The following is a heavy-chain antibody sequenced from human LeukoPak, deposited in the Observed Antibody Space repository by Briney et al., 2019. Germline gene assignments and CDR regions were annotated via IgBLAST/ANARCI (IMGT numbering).Heavy chain of an antibody. V-gene: IGHV3-23*01. Sequence: PGGSLRLSCVASGFTFSNYAMSWVRQAPGKGLEWVSAIIGTGGSTYFADSVKGRFTISRDNSKNTVYLQMSSLRGDDTAVYYCAQDVGKWESLHFFDYWGQGTLVTVSS. D-gene: IGHD1-26*01. CDR3: AQDVGKWESLHFFDY. CDR1: GFTFSNYA. J-gene: IGHJ4*02. CDR2: IIGTGGST.